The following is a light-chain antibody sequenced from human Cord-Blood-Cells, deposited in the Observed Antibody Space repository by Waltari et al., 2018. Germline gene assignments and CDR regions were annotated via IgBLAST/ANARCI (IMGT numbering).Light chain of an antibody. CDR2: EVS. J-gene: IGLJ1*01. Sequence: QSALTQPASVSGSPGQSITISCTGTSSDVGGYNYDSWYQQHPGKAPKLMIYEVSNRPSGVSNRVSGSKSGNTASLTISGLQAEDEADYYCSSYTSSSTYVFGTGTKVTVL. CDR3: SSYTSSSTYV. V-gene: IGLV2-14*01. CDR1: SSDVGGYNY.